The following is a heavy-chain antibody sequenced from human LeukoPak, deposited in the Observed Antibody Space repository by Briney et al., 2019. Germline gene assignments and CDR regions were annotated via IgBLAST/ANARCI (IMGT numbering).Heavy chain of an antibody. J-gene: IGHJ4*02. CDR2: ISGSGGST. CDR1: GFTFSSCA. V-gene: IGHV3-23*01. D-gene: IGHD3-22*01. Sequence: GGSVRLSCAPSGFTFSSCAMSWVRQAPGKGLESVSAISGSGGSTYYADSVKGRFTISRDNSKNTLYLQMNSLRAEDKAVYYCAKEDYYDSSGYFGYWGQGTLVTVSS. CDR3: AKEDYYDSSGYFGY.